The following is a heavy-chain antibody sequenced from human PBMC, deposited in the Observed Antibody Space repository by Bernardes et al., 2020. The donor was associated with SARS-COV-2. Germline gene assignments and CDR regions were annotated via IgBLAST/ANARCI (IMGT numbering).Heavy chain of an antibody. Sequence: GGSLRLSCAASGFTFSYAWWTWVRQAPGKGLEWVGRIASKINGGTPDYAAPVNGRFSISRDDSKSTLYLQMNSLKIEDTAVYYCTTVPLDASDIWGQGVLVTGSS. CDR2: IASKINGGTP. CDR1: GFTFSYAW. J-gene: IGHJ3*02. V-gene: IGHV3-15*04. CDR3: TTVPLDASDI.